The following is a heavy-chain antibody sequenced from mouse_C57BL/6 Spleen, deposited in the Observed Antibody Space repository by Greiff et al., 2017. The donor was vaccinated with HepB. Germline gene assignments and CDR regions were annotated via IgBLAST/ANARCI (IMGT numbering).Heavy chain of an antibody. CDR3: ARAYDGYYVWAMDY. D-gene: IGHD2-3*01. J-gene: IGHJ4*01. Sequence: QVQLQQSGAELVKPGASVKISCKASGYAFSSYWMNWVKQRPGKGLEWIGQIYPGDGDTNYNGKFKGKATLTADKSSSTAYMQLSSLTSEDSAVYFCARAYDGYYVWAMDYWGQGTSVTVSS. V-gene: IGHV1-80*01. CDR1: GYAFSSYW. CDR2: IYPGDGDT.